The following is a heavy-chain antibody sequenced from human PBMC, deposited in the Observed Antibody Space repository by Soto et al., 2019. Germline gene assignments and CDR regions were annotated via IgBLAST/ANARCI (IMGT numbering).Heavy chain of an antibody. Sequence: GGSLRLSCAASGFTFSGYGMHWVRQAPGKGLEWVAVISYDGSNKYYADSVKGRFTISRDNSKNTLYLQMNSLRAEDTAVYYCPKGLTRPLGYWGQGTLVTVSS. V-gene: IGHV3-30*18. CDR1: GFTFSGYG. CDR3: PKGLTRPLGY. D-gene: IGHD7-27*01. J-gene: IGHJ4*02. CDR2: ISYDGSNK.